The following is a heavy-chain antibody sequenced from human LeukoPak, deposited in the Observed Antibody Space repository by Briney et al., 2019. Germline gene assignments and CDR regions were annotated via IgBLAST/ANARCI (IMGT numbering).Heavy chain of an antibody. CDR2: ISYDGSNK. V-gene: IGHV3-30*04. J-gene: IGHJ5*02. CDR1: GFTFSSYA. D-gene: IGHD4-17*01. Sequence: GGSLRLSCAASGFTFSSYAMHWVRQAPGKGLEWVAVISYDGSNKYYADSVKGRFTISRDNSKNTLYLQMNSLRAEDTAVYYCARDYRTTVTTRLDWFDPWGQGTLVTVSS. CDR3: ARDYRTTVTTRLDWFDP.